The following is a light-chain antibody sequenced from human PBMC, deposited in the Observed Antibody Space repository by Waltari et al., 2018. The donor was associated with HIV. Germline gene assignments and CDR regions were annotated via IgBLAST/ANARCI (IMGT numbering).Light chain of an antibody. CDR3: QSYDSRLSAVV. V-gene: IGLV1-40*01. Sequence: QSVLTQPPSVSGAPGQRVTISCTGSSSNIGTDYDVHGDQQLPGQVPKLLTYGNNTRPSGCPDRVSGSKLGTSASLAITGLQAEDGTDYYCQSYDSRLSAVVFGGGTKLTVL. J-gene: IGLJ2*01. CDR2: GNN. CDR1: SSNIGTDYD.